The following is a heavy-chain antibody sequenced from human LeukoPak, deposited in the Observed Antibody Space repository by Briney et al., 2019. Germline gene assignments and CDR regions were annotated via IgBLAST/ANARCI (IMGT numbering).Heavy chain of an antibody. J-gene: IGHJ4*02. Sequence: ASVKVSCKASGYTFTNYGISWVRQAPAQGLEWMGWISAYNGHTNYAQKVQTRVSMTTDTSTSTAYMELKNVRSDDTAVYYCARDLVVVTAPYFDYWGQGTLVTVSS. V-gene: IGHV1-18*01. D-gene: IGHD2-21*02. CDR3: ARDLVVVTAPYFDY. CDR1: GYTFTNYG. CDR2: ISAYNGHT.